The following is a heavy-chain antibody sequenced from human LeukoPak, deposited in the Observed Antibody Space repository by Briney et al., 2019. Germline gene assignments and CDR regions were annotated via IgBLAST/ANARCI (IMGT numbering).Heavy chain of an antibody. D-gene: IGHD2-15*01. V-gene: IGHV1-18*01. Sequence: ASVKVSCKASGYTFTSTGICWVRQAPGQGLEWMGWVSAYNGNTNYAQKFQGRVTMTTDTSTSTAYMELRSLRSDDTAVYYCARDFFQTYCSGGSCYSFKYFQHWGQGTLVTVSS. CDR3: ARDFFQTYCSGGSCYSFKYFQH. CDR2: VSAYNGNT. J-gene: IGHJ1*01. CDR1: GYTFTSTG.